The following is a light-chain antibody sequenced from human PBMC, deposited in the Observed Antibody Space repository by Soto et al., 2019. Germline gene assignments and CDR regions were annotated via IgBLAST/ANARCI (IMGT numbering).Light chain of an antibody. CDR2: LGS. V-gene: IGKV2-28*01. CDR3: MQGLQTRA. J-gene: IGKJ5*01. CDR1: QSLLHSNGYNY. Sequence: DIVMTQSPLSLPVTPGEPASISCRSSQSLLHSNGYNYLDWYLQKPGQSPQLLIYLGSNRASGVPDRFSGSGSGTDFTLKISRVEAEDVRVYYCMQGLQTRAFGQGTRLEIK.